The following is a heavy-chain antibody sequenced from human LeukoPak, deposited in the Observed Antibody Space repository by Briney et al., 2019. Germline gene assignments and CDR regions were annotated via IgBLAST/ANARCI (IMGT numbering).Heavy chain of an antibody. CDR1: GGSFSGYY. V-gene: IGHV4-34*01. J-gene: IGHJ4*02. CDR2: INHSGST. Sequence: SETLSLTCAVYGGSFSGYYWSWIRQPPGKGLEWIGEINHSGSTNYNPSLKSRVTISVDTSKNQFSLKLSSVTAADTAVYYCARGFFDYWGQGTLVTVSS. CDR3: ARGFFDY.